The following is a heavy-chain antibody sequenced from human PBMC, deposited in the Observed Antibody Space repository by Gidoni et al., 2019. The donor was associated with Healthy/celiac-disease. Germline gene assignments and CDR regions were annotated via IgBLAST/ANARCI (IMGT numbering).Heavy chain of an antibody. D-gene: IGHD6-19*01. V-gene: IGHV4-59*08. Sequence: QVQLPESGPGLVKPSETLSLTCTVSGGPLSSYHWNWIRQPPGKGLEWIGYIYYSGSTNYNPSLKSRGTISVDTSKNQFSLKLSSVTAADTAVYYCARQLSYSSGWYGGRDYYYMDVWGKGTTVTVSS. J-gene: IGHJ6*03. CDR1: GGPLSSYH. CDR2: IYYSGST. CDR3: ARQLSYSSGWYGGRDYYYMDV.